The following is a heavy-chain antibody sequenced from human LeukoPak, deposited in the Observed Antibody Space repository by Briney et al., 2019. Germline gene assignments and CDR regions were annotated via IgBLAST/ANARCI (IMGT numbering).Heavy chain of an antibody. J-gene: IGHJ4*02. CDR1: GYTFTGYY. V-gene: IGHV1-2*06. CDR2: INPNSGGT. CDR3: ARAHYDYVWGSYRSSYFDY. D-gene: IGHD3-16*02. Sequence: ASVKVSCKASGYTFTGYYMHWVRQAPGQGLEWMGRINPNSGGTNYAQKFQGGVTMTRDTSISTAYMEPSRLKSDDTAVYYCARAHYDYVWGSYRSSYFDYWGQGTLVTVSS.